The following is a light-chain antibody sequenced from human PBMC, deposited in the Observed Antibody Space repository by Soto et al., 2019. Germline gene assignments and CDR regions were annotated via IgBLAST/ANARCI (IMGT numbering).Light chain of an antibody. CDR3: SSYASSSTLPYG. CDR2: DVS. J-gene: IGLJ1*01. Sequence: QSALTQPASVSGSPGQSITISCTGTSSDVGGYNYVSWYQQHPGKAPKLMIYDVSNRPSGVSNRFSGSKSGNTASLTIYGLQAEDEADYYCSSYASSSTLPYGFGTGTKVTVL. CDR1: SSDVGGYNY. V-gene: IGLV2-14*01.